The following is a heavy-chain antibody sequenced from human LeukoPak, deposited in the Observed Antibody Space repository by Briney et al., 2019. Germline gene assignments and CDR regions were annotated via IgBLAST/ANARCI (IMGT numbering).Heavy chain of an antibody. J-gene: IGHJ3*02. Sequence: PGGSLILSCAASGFTFSSCTMNWVRQAPGKGLEWVSSISSSSSYIYYADSVKGRFTISRDNAKNSLYLQMNSLRAEDTAVYYCARGGYSGYDSTQGAFDIWGQGTMVTVSS. CDR2: ISSSSSYI. CDR3: ARGGYSGYDSTQGAFDI. CDR1: GFTFSSCT. V-gene: IGHV3-21*01. D-gene: IGHD5-12*01.